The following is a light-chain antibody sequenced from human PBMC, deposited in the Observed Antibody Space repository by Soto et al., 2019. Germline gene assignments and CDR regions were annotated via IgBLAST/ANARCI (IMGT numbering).Light chain of an antibody. Sequence: DIQLTQSPSFLSASVGDRVTITCRASQGISSYLAWYQQKPGKAPKLLIYAASTLQSGVPSSFSSSGSGTEFTLTTSSLQPEDFATYYCQRLNSYPLTFGQGTKVEIK. J-gene: IGKJ1*01. CDR3: QRLNSYPLT. V-gene: IGKV1-9*01. CDR1: QGISSY. CDR2: AAS.